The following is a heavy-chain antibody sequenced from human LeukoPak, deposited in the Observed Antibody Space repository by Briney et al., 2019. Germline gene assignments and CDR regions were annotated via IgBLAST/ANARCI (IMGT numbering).Heavy chain of an antibody. V-gene: IGHV3-7*03. CDR3: ARYPWRYFDWLSTSPIDYFDY. J-gene: IGHJ4*02. CDR2: IKQDGSEK. Sequence: GGSLRLSCAASGFTFSSYWMSWVRQAPGKGREWVANIKQDGSEKYYVDSVKGRFTISRDNAKNSLYLQMNSLRAEDTAVYYCARYPWRYFDWLSTSPIDYFDYWGQGTLVTVSS. D-gene: IGHD3-9*01. CDR1: GFTFSSYW.